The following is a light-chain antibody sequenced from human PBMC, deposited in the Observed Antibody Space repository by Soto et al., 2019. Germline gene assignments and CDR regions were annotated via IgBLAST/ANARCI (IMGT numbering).Light chain of an antibody. V-gene: IGKV3D-20*02. Sequence: EIVLTQSPGTLSLSPGERATLSCRASQSVSNNYLAWYQQKPGQAPRLLIYGASNRATGIPDRFSGSGSGTDFTLTISSLEPEDFAVYYCQQRSIWPPTFGQGTKVDI. CDR3: QQRSIWPPT. J-gene: IGKJ1*01. CDR1: QSVSNNY. CDR2: GAS.